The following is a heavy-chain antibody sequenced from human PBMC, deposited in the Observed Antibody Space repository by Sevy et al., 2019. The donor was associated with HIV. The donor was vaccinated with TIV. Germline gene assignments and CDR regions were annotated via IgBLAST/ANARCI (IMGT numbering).Heavy chain of an antibody. D-gene: IGHD3-10*01. CDR2: ISGSGDST. J-gene: IGHJ4*02. CDR3: AKEGRGYHGSGSSDY. Sequence: GGSLRLSCAASGFTFSSYAMSWVRQTPGKGLEWVSVISGSGDSTYYVDSVKGRFTISRDNSKNTLYLQMNSLRAEDTAVYYCAKEGRGYHGSGSSDYWGQGALVTVSS. CDR1: GFTFSSYA. V-gene: IGHV3-23*01.